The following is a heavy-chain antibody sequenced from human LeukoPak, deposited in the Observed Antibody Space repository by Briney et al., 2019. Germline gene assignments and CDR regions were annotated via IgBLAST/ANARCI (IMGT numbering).Heavy chain of an antibody. Sequence: GGSLRLSCAASGFTVSSNYMSWVRLAPGKGLEWVSVIYSGGSTYYADSVKGRFTISRDNSKNTLYLQMNSLTAEDTAVYYCARAKYYYDSSGYYYAYYFDYWGQGTLVTVSS. CDR2: IYSGGST. CDR1: GFTVSSNY. D-gene: IGHD3-22*01. V-gene: IGHV3-53*01. CDR3: ARAKYYYDSSGYYYAYYFDY. J-gene: IGHJ4*02.